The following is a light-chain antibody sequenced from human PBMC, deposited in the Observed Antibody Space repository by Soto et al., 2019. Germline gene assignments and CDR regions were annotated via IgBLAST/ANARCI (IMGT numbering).Light chain of an antibody. CDR2: GAS. CDR1: QTVSST. CDR3: QQHISYSRS. V-gene: IGKV3-15*01. Sequence: EIVLTQSPATLSVSPGESATLSCRASQTVSSTLAWYQQKPGQAPRLLIYGASTRATGFPARFSGSGSGTDFTLTISSLEPEDFAVYYCQQHISYSRSFGQGTKVDIK. J-gene: IGKJ1*01.